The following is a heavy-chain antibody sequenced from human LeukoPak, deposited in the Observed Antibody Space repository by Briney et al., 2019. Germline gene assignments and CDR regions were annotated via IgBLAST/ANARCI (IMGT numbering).Heavy chain of an antibody. CDR1: GFTFSSYE. Sequence: GGSLRLSCAASGFTFSSYEMNWVRQAPGKGLEWVSYISSSGSTIYYADSVKGRFTISRDNAKNSLYLQMNSLRAEDTAVYYCARDTIGVGATIYSDYWGQGTLVTVSS. CDR3: ARDTIGVGATIYSDY. J-gene: IGHJ4*02. D-gene: IGHD1-26*01. V-gene: IGHV3-48*03. CDR2: ISSSGSTI.